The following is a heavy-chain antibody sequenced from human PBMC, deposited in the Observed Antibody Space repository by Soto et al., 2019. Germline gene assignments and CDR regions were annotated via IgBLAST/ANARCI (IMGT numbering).Heavy chain of an antibody. CDR1: GGSISSGGYS. V-gene: IGHV4-30-2*01. D-gene: IGHD6-13*01. CDR2: IYHSGST. J-gene: IGHJ4*02. CDR3: ARDVAAAGPFDY. Sequence: PSETLSLTCAVSGGSISSGGYSWSWIRQPPGKGLEWIGYIYHSGSTYYNPSLKSRVTISVDTSKNQFSLKLSSVTAADTAVYYCARDVAAAGPFDYWGQGTLVTVSS.